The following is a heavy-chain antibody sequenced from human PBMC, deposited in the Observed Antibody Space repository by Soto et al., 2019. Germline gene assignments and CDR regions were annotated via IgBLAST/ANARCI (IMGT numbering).Heavy chain of an antibody. CDR1: GFTVSSNY. V-gene: IGHV3-66*02. CDR2: IYSGGST. Sequence: GGSLRLSCAASGFTVSSNYMSWVRQAPGKGLEWVSVIYSGGSTYYADSVKGRFTISRDNSKNTLYLQMNSLRAEDTAVYYCARVGPYYDYVWGSYIDYWGQGTLVTVSS. J-gene: IGHJ4*02. D-gene: IGHD3-16*01. CDR3: ARVGPYYDYVWGSYIDY.